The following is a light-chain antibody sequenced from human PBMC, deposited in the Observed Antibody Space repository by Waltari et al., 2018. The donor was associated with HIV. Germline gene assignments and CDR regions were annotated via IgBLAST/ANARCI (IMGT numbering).Light chain of an antibody. CDR1: SSDFGAYNY. CDR3: CSYAGSYTYV. Sequence: QSALTQPRSVSGSPGQSVTISCTGTSSDFGAYNYVSWYQQHPGNAPKLMIYDVNKRPSGVPDRFSGSKSGNTASLTISGLQAEDEADYYCCSYAGSYTYVFGTGTKVTVL. J-gene: IGLJ1*01. V-gene: IGLV2-11*01. CDR2: DVN.